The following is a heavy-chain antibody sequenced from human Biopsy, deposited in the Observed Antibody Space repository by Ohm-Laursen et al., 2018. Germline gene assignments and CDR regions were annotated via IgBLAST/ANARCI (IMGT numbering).Heavy chain of an antibody. CDR1: GASIGSNDYY. Sequence: SQTLSLTCTVSGASIGSNDYYWTWIRQRPGKGLEWIGHMYYSGSTYYNPSLKSRITISVDTSKNQFSLKLSSVTAADTAVYYCAGLVTGFIDPWGQGTLVTVSS. V-gene: IGHV4-31*03. D-gene: IGHD3-9*01. J-gene: IGHJ5*02. CDR2: MYYSGST. CDR3: AGLVTGFIDP.